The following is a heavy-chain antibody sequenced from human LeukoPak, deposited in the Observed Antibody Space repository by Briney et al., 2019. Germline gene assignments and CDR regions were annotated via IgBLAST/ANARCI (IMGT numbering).Heavy chain of an antibody. J-gene: IGHJ4*02. CDR1: GYSFPIYW. D-gene: IGHD2-15*01. CDR2: IDPSDSYT. V-gene: IGHV5-10-1*01. CDR3: ARHEPHAGWYGPVDY. Sequence: GEPLKISCKGSGYSFPIYWISWVRQIPGKGLEWMGRIDPSDSYTNYSPSFQGHVTISADKSISTAYLQWSRVKASDTAMYYCARHEPHAGWYGPVDYWGQGTLVTVSS.